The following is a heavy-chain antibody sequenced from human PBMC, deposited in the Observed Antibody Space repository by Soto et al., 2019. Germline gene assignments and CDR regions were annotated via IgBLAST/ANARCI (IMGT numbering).Heavy chain of an antibody. Sequence: QVQLQESGPGLVKPSQTLSLTCTVSGGSISSGGYYWSCLRQHPGKGLEWMGYIYYSGSTYYNPSLKSRVTISVDTSKNQFSLKLSSVTAADTAVYYCARDRYYGSGSYYSLGYYYYGMDVWGQGTTVTVSS. CDR1: GGSISSGGYY. J-gene: IGHJ6*02. CDR2: IYYSGST. V-gene: IGHV4-31*03. CDR3: ARDRYYGSGSYYSLGYYYYGMDV. D-gene: IGHD3-10*01.